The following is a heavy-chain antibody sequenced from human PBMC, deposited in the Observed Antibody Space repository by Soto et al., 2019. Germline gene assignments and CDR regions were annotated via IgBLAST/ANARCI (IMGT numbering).Heavy chain of an antibody. CDR1: GGSISSGDYY. D-gene: IGHD3-22*01. CDR3: ARDLTYYYDSSGYYRGTNWFDP. V-gene: IGHV4-30-4*01. J-gene: IGHJ5*02. CDR2: IYYSGST. Sequence: SETLSLTCTVSGGSISSGDYYRGWIRQPPGKGLEWIGYIYYSGSTYYNPSLKSRVTISVDTSKNQFSLKLSSVTAADTAVYYCARDLTYYYDSSGYYRGTNWFDPWGQGTLVTVSS.